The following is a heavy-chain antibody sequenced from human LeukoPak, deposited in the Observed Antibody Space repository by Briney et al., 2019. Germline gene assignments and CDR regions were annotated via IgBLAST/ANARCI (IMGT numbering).Heavy chain of an antibody. CDR2: IYYSGST. D-gene: IGHD2-2*01. J-gene: IGHJ6*03. CDR3: ARAVVPATYYYMDV. V-gene: IGHV4-30-4*08. CDR1: GYSISSGYY. Sequence: SETLSLTCTVSGYSISSGYYWSWIRQPPGKGLEWIGYIYYSGSTYYNPSLKSRVTISVDRSKNQFSLKLSSVTAADTAVYYCARAVVPATYYYMDVWGKGTTVTVSS.